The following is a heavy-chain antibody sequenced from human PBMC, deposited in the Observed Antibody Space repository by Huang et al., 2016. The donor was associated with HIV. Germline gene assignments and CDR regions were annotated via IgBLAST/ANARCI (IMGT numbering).Heavy chain of an antibody. CDR1: GYTVSELS. D-gene: IGHD2-15*01. J-gene: IGHJ3*02. Sequence: QVQLVESGAELKKPGASVRVSCKVSGYTVSELSLHWVRQAPEKGLEGRGGFDTEEGETIYEQRLQGRVTMTEDTATDTAYRELSSRRPEDTAVYYCATSTPDVGAGVLRSAFDIWGQGTMVTVSS. V-gene: IGHV1-24*01. CDR2: FDTEEGET. CDR3: ATSTPDVGAGVLRSAFDI.